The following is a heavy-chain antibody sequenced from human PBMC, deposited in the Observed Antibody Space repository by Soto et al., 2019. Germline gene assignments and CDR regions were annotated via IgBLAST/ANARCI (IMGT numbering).Heavy chain of an antibody. CDR1: GFSLSTRGVG. Sequence: QITLKESGPTLVKPTQTLTLTCTFSGFSLSTRGVGVGWIRQHPGKALEWLALIYWDDDKRYSPSLKSRLTITKDTSKNQVVITMTNMDPVDTATYYCAHRPAYCSGGSCYSGFDYWGQGTLVTVSS. V-gene: IGHV2-5*02. CDR3: AHRPAYCSGGSCYSGFDY. CDR2: IYWDDDK. J-gene: IGHJ4*02. D-gene: IGHD2-15*01.